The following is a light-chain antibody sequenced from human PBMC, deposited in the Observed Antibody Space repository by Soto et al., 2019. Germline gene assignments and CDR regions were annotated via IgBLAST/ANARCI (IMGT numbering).Light chain of an antibody. CDR3: QQYGTSPRT. V-gene: IGKV3-20*01. CDR1: QSVNGR. J-gene: IGKJ1*01. Sequence: EIVLTQSPGTLSLSPGERGTLSCRASQSVNGRLAWYQQKPGQSPTLLIHGVSNRATGIPDRFSGSGSGTDFTLTISRLDPEDFAVYYCQQYGTSPRTFGQGTKVDIK. CDR2: GVS.